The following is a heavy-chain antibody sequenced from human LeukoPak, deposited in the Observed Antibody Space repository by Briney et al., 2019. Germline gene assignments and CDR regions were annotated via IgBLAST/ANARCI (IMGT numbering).Heavy chain of an antibody. CDR2: IYNTGSIT. CDR3: ASRTTGY. J-gene: IGHJ4*02. CDR1: GFNFLTYS. V-gene: IGHV3-23*05. Sequence: GGSLRLSCAASGFNFLTYSMQWVRQAPGKGLEWVSTIYNTGSITYYSDSVKGRFTISRDNSKNTLYLQMNSLTVGDTAVYYCASRTTGYWGQGTLVTVSS. D-gene: IGHD1-1*01.